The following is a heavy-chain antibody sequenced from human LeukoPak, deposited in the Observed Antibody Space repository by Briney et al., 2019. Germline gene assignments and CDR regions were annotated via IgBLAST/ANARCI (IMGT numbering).Heavy chain of an antibody. CDR2: IYYSGST. V-gene: IGHV4-39*07. CDR3: ARQQSDYYDSSGQLVN. Sequence: SETLSLTCTVSGGSISSSSYYWGWIRQPPGKGLEWIGSIYYSGSTYYNPSLKSRVTISADTSKNQFSLKLSSVTAADTAVYYCARQQSDYYDSSGQLVNWGQGTLVTVSS. D-gene: IGHD3-22*01. CDR1: GGSISSSSYY. J-gene: IGHJ4*02.